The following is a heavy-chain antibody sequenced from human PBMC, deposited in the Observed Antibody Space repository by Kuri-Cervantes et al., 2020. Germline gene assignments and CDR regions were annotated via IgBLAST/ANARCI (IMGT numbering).Heavy chain of an antibody. CDR3: ARAGKYYDFWSGYYFDY. CDR1: GGSISSYY. Sequence: SETLSLTCTVSGGSISSYYWSWIRQPPGKGLEWIGYIYYSGSTNYNPSLKSRVTISVDTSKNQFSLKLSPVTAADTAVYYCARAGKYYDFWSGYYFDYWGQGTLVTVSS. J-gene: IGHJ4*02. V-gene: IGHV4-59*01. D-gene: IGHD3-3*01. CDR2: IYYSGST.